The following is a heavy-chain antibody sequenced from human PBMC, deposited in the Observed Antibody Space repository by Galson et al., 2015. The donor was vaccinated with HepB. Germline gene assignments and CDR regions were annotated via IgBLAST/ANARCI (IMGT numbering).Heavy chain of an antibody. CDR3: AREGRYCTNGVCYTEAPYYYYYYMDV. CDR2: ISSSSSYI. D-gene: IGHD2-8*01. Sequence: SLRLSCAASGFTFSSYSMNWVRQAPGKGLEWVSSISSSSSYIYYADSVKGRFTISRDNAKNSLYLQMNSLRAEDTAVYYCAREGRYCTNGVCYTEAPYYYYYYMDVWGKGTTVTVSS. CDR1: GFTFSSYS. V-gene: IGHV3-21*01. J-gene: IGHJ6*03.